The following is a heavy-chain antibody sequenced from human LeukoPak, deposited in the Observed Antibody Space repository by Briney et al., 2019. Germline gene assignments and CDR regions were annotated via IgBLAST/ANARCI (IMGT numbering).Heavy chain of an antibody. CDR1: GGSISSYY. CDR3: ARDTYYDFWSGYYTFDY. Sequence: SGTLSLTCTVSGGSISSYYWSWIRQPAGKGLEWIGRIYTSGSTNYNPSLKSRVTISVDTSKNQFSLKLSSVTAADTAVYYCARDTYYDFWSGYYTFDYWGQGTLVTVSS. CDR2: IYTSGST. D-gene: IGHD3-3*01. V-gene: IGHV4-4*07. J-gene: IGHJ4*02.